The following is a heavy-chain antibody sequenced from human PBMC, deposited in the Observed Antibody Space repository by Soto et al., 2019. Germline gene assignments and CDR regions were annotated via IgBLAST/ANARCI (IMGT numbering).Heavy chain of an antibody. Sequence: PEALRHPWGGSAGTFSPYYRSWFRQPPGKGLEWIGEINHSGSTNYNPPLKSRVTISVDTSKNQFSLKLSSVTAADTAVYYCAREKDSSGYFDYWGQGTLVTGSS. D-gene: IGHD6-19*01. CDR3: AREKDSSGYFDY. CDR1: AGTFSPYY. V-gene: IGHV4-34*01. CDR2: INHSGST. J-gene: IGHJ4*02.